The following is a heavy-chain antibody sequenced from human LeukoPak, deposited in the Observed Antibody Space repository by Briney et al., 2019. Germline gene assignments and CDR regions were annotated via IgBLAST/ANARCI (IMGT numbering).Heavy chain of an antibody. CDR1: GYTFSSYY. D-gene: IGHD2-2*01. CDR3: ARGELVPAAMGHYYYYYMDV. Sequence: ASVKVSCKASGYTFSSYYMHWVRQAPGQGLEWMGIINPSGGSTSYAQKFQGRVTITADESTSTAYMELSSLRSEDTAVYYCARGELVPAAMGHYYYYYMDVWGKGTTVTISS. J-gene: IGHJ6*03. V-gene: IGHV1-46*01. CDR2: INPSGGST.